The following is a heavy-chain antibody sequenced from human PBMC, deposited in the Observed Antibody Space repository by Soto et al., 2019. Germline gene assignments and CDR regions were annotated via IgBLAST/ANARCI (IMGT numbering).Heavy chain of an antibody. Sequence: SETLSLTCTVSGGSISSYYWSWIRQPAGKGLEWIGRIYTSGSTNYNPSLKSRVTISVDTSKNQFSLKLSSVTAADTAVYFCARGSSSYYDYGMDVWGQGTTVTVSS. J-gene: IGHJ6*02. V-gene: IGHV4-4*07. CDR2: IYTSGST. CDR1: GGSISSYY. CDR3: ARGSSSYYDYGMDV. D-gene: IGHD6-6*01.